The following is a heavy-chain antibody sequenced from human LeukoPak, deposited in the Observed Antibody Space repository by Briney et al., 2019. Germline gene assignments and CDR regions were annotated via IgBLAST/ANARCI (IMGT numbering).Heavy chain of an antibody. CDR2: IYTSGST. J-gene: IGHJ6*03. D-gene: IGHD3-3*01. V-gene: IGHV4-61*02. CDR1: GGSISSGSYY. Sequence: SQTLSLTCTVSGGSISSGSYYWSWIRQPPGKGLEWIGRIYTSGSTNYNPSLKSRVTISVDTSTNQFSLKLSSVTAADTAVYYCARDYYDFWRGYYYYYMDVWRKGTTATVSS. CDR3: ARDYYDFWRGYYYYYMDV.